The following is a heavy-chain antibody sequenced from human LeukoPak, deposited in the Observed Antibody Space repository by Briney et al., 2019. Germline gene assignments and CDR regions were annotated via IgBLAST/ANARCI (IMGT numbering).Heavy chain of an antibody. CDR1: IGSFSGYH. Sequence: SETLSLTCAVYIGSFSGYHWSWLRQPPGRGLEWIGEIDHSGNTKYNPSLKSRVTISADTSKNQFSLELRALSAADTAVYFCARQGSISAFDFWGRGTLVTVSS. J-gene: IGHJ4*02. CDR3: ARQGSISAFDF. V-gene: IGHV4-34*01. D-gene: IGHD2-21*01. CDR2: IDHSGNT.